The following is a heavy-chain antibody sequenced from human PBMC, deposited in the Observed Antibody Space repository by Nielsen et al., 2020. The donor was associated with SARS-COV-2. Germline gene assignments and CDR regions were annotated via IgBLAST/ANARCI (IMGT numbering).Heavy chain of an antibody. V-gene: IGHV3-43*01. CDR2: ISWDGGST. CDR3: ILVGDEYQLLGAFDI. Sequence: GGSLRLSCAASGFTFDDYTMHWVRQAPGKGLEWVSLISWDGGSTYYADSVKGRFTISRDNSKNTLYLQMNSLRAEDTAVYYCILVGDEYQLLGAFDIWGQGTMVTVSS. CDR1: GFTFDDYT. D-gene: IGHD2-2*01. J-gene: IGHJ3*02.